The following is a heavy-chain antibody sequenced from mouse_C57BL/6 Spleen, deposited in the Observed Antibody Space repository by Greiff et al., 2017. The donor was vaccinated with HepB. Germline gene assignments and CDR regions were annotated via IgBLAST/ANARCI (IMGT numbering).Heavy chain of an antibody. V-gene: IGHV3-6*01. CDR1: GYSITSGYY. D-gene: IGHD1-1*01. Sequence: EVQLKESGPGLVKPSQSLSLTCSVTGYSITSGYYWNWIRQFPGNKLEWMGYISYDGSNNYNPSLKNRISITRDTSKNQFFLKLNSVTTEDTATYYCARGELLRGWYFDVWGTGTTVTVSS. J-gene: IGHJ1*03. CDR2: ISYDGSN. CDR3: ARGELLRGWYFDV.